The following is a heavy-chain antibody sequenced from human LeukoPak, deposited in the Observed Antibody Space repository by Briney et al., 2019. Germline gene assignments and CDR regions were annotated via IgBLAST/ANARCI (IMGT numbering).Heavy chain of an antibody. V-gene: IGHV4-4*07. Sequence: SETLSLTCTVSGGSISSYYWSWIRQPAGKGLEWIASIYHTGKSYYNPSLKSRVTISVDTSKNQISLKLRSVTAADTAVYYCAREAPISDSGSYYKSLGYWGQGTLVTVSS. D-gene: IGHD3-10*01. CDR1: GGSISSYY. J-gene: IGHJ4*02. CDR3: AREAPISDSGSYYKSLGY. CDR2: IYHTGKS.